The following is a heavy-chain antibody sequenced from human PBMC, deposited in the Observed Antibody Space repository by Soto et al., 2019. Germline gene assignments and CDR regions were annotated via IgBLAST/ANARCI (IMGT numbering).Heavy chain of an antibody. CDR1: GGSISSSSYY. CDR3: ARHDGPVDTYLDY. D-gene: IGHD5-18*01. Sequence: SETLSLTCTVSGGSISSSSYYWGWIRQPPGKGLEWIGSIYYSGSTYYNPSLKSRVTISVDTSKNQFSLKLSSVTAADTAVYYCARHDGPVDTYLDYWGQGTLVTVSS. J-gene: IGHJ4*02. V-gene: IGHV4-39*01. CDR2: IYYSGST.